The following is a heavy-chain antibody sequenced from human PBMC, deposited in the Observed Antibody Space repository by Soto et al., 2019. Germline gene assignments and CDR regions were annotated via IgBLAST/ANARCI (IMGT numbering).Heavy chain of an antibody. CDR3: ARVVSSIAARPRVPHR. J-gene: IGHJ4*02. Sequence: QVQLVQSGAEVKKPGASVKVSCKASGYTFTSYAMHWVRQAPGQRLEWMGWINAGNGNTKSSQKFQGRVTITRDTSASTAYIELSRLRSEDTAVSYCARVVSSIAARPRVPHRWGQGTLVTVSS. D-gene: IGHD6-6*01. CDR2: INAGNGNT. V-gene: IGHV1-3*01. CDR1: GYTFTSYA.